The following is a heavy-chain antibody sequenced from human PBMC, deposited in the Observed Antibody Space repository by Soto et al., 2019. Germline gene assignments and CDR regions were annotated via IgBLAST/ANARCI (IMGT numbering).Heavy chain of an antibody. V-gene: IGHV3-74*01. Sequence: EVQLVESGGGLIQPGGSLRLSCAASGFTFNSYWMHWVRQAPGKGLVWVSRIKSDGSFTNYAESVKGRFTISRDNAKNMVYLQMNSLRAEDTAMYYCVRSFDYWGQGTLVTVPS. CDR3: VRSFDY. CDR1: GFTFNSYW. CDR2: IKSDGSFT. J-gene: IGHJ4*02.